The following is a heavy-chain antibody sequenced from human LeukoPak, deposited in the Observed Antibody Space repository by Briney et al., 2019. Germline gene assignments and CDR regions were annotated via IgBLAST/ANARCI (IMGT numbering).Heavy chain of an antibody. V-gene: IGHV3-7*01. CDR2: IKEDGGQK. J-gene: IGHJ4*02. CDR1: GFTFSSYA. D-gene: IGHD3-10*01. Sequence: PGGSLRLSCAASGFTFSSYAMSWVRQTPGKGLEWVAGIKEDGGQKDYVASVGGRFTISRDNARNSLYLQMNNLRADDTAAYYCATGGPMGSSWGQGTLVIVSA. CDR3: ATGGPMGSS.